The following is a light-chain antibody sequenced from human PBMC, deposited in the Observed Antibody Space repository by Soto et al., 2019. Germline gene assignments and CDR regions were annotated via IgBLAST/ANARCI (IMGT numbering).Light chain of an antibody. J-gene: IGKJ2*01. Sequence: EIVMTQSPATLSVSPGERATLSCRASQSVSSSLAWYQQRPGQAPRLLIYGASTRATGVPARFSGSGSGTEFTLTISSLQSEGFAVYYCQQYNNWPPYTFGQGTELEIK. CDR3: QQYNNWPPYT. CDR1: QSVSSS. V-gene: IGKV3D-15*01. CDR2: GAS.